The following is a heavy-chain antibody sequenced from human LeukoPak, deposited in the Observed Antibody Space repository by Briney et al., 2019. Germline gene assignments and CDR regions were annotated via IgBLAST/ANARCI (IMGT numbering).Heavy chain of an antibody. Sequence: ASVKVSCKASGYTFTSYGISWVRQAPGQGLEWMGWISAYNGNTNYAQKPQGRVTMTTDTSTSTAYMELRSLRSDDTAVYYCARDRFAAAASSPVDYWGQGTLVTVSS. CDR3: ARDRFAAAASSPVDY. J-gene: IGHJ4*02. CDR2: ISAYNGNT. V-gene: IGHV1-18*01. D-gene: IGHD6-13*01. CDR1: GYTFTSYG.